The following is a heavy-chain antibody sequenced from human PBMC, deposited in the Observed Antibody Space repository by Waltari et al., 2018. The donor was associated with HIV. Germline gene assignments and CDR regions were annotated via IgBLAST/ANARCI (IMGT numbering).Heavy chain of an antibody. CDR2: ISAYDGNT. J-gene: IGHJ4*02. CDR1: GYTFTSCG. D-gene: IGHD3-10*01. V-gene: IGHV1-18*01. Sequence: GAEVKKTGASEMVSCKASGYTFTSCGIRWVRQAPGQGLERMGWISAYDGNTNYAEKLQGRVTMTTDTSTSTAYMELRSLRSDATAVYYCARDLQAYGSGSPFDYLGQGTLVTVSS. CDR3: ARDLQAYGSGSPFDY.